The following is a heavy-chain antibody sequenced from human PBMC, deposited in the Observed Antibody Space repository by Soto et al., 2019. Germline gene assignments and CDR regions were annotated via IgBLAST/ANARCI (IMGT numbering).Heavy chain of an antibody. D-gene: IGHD1-26*01. CDR1: GYTFTNYD. J-gene: IGHJ4*02. V-gene: IGHV1-18*01. Sequence: QVQLVQSGTEMKKPGASVKVSCKASGYTFTNYDISWVRQAPGQGLEWMGWISTDNGDTEYAQKLQGRVTMTTDTSTRSAYVELSSRGSEDTAGYYCARRWELVDWGQGTLVTVSS. CDR3: ARRWELVD. CDR2: ISTDNGDT.